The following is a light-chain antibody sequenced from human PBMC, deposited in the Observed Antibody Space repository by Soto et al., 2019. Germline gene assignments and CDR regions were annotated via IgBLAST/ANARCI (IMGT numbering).Light chain of an antibody. CDR2: DAS. Sequence: DIVLTQSPDTLSLCPGESATLSFTARQIRGRYFCWYQQQPGHPPILLFDDASHRGTVIPVRFSGSGSDSDFTLTISILEPDDLAVYYCQRHSYPITFGQGTRLEIK. V-gene: IGKV3-11*01. J-gene: IGKJ5*01. CDR1: QIRGRY. CDR3: QRHSYPIT.